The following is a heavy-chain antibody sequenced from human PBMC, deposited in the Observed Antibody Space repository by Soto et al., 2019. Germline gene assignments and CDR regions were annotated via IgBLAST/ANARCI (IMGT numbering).Heavy chain of an antibody. D-gene: IGHD3-22*01. J-gene: IGHJ3*02. CDR2: INPNSGGT. V-gene: IGHV1-2*04. CDR3: AREIGDSSGSHDGFNI. Sequence: PGTGLEWMGWINPNSGGTNYAQKFQDWVTMTRDTSINTAYMELSRLRSNDTAVYYCAREIGDSSGSHDGFNIWGQGTMVTVSS.